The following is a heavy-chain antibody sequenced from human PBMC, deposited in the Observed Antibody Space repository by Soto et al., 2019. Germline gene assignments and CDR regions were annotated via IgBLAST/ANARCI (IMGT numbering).Heavy chain of an antibody. Sequence: GGSLRLSCAASGFTFSSYGMHWVRQAPGKGLEWVAVIWYDGSNKYYADSVKGRFTISRDNSKNTLYLQMNSLRAEDTAVYYCARDLADDYVLMVYAPAYYYYGMDVWGQGTTVTVSS. D-gene: IGHD2-8*01. J-gene: IGHJ6*02. CDR3: ARDLADDYVLMVYAPAYYYYGMDV. V-gene: IGHV3-33*01. CDR2: IWYDGSNK. CDR1: GFTFSSYG.